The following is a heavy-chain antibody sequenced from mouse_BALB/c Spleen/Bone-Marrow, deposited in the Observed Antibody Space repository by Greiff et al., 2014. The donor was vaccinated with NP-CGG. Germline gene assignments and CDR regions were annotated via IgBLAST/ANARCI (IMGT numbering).Heavy chain of an antibody. V-gene: IGHV1S56*01. D-gene: IGHD2-14*01. Sequence: QVQLQQSGPELVKPGSSVRISCKASGYTFTGYYIHWVKQRPGRGLEWIGWIYPGNVNTNYNEKFEDKATLTADKSSSTAYMHLSSLTSEDSAVYFCARGDYYRSPMDYWGQGTSVTVSS. CDR3: ARGDYYRSPMDY. CDR1: GYTFTGYY. J-gene: IGHJ4*01. CDR2: IYPGNVNT.